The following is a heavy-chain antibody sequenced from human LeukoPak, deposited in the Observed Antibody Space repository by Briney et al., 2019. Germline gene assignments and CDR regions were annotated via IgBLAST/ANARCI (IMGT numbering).Heavy chain of an antibody. J-gene: IGHJ4*02. CDR3: ARPYNSGWKGGFDY. CDR1: GGSISSSSFH. CDR2: IYYTGST. Sequence: SETLSLTCTVSGGSISSSSFHWGWIRQPPGKGLEWIGSIYYTGSTYYNPSLKSRVTISVDTSKNQFSLKLSSVTAADTAVYYCARPYNSGWKGGFDYWGQGTLVTVSS. D-gene: IGHD6-19*01. V-gene: IGHV4-39*01.